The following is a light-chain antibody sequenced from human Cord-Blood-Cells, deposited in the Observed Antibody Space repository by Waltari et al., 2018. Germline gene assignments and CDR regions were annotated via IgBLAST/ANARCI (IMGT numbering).Light chain of an antibody. CDR2: EVS. CDR1: SSDVGGYNY. V-gene: IGLV2-8*02. Sequence: QSALTQPPSASRSPGQSVTISCTGTSSDVGGYNYVSWYQQHPGKAPKLMIYEVSKRPSGVPDRFSGSKSGNTASLTVSGLQAEDEADYYCSSYAGSNNLWVFGGGTKLTVL. CDR3: SSYAGSNNLWV. J-gene: IGLJ3*02.